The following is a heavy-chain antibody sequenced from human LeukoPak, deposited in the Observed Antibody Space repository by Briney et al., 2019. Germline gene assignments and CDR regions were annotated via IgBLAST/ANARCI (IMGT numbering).Heavy chain of an antibody. Sequence: GESLKISCKGSGYSFTSYWIGWVRQMPGKGLEWMGIIYPGDSDTRYSPSFQGQVTISADKSISTAYLQWSSLKASDTAMYYCARLRITMVRGSPDYFDYWGQGTLVTASS. J-gene: IGHJ4*02. D-gene: IGHD3-10*01. CDR1: GYSFTSYW. CDR3: ARLRITMVRGSPDYFDY. V-gene: IGHV5-51*01. CDR2: IYPGDSDT.